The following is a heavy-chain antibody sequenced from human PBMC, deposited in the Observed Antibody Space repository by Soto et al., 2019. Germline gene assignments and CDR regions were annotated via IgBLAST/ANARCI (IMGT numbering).Heavy chain of an antibody. CDR1: SGSVSPGLYY. V-gene: IGHV4-31*03. Sequence: PSETLSLTCTVSSGSVSPGLYYWSWIRQHPGKGLEWIGYIYYSGSTYYNPSLKSRVTISVDTSKNQFSLKLSSVTAADTAVYYCARVAKYCSSTSCSSRAFDYWGQGTLVTVSS. J-gene: IGHJ4*02. CDR2: IYYSGST. CDR3: ARVAKYCSSTSCSSRAFDY. D-gene: IGHD2-2*01.